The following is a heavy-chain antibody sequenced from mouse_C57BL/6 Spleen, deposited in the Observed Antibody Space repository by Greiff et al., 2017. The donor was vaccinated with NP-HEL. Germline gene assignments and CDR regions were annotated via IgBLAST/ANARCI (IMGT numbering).Heavy chain of an antibody. J-gene: IGHJ3*01. CDR3: ARGELSAY. V-gene: IGHV1-26*01. CDR1: GYTFTDYY. Sequence: EVQLQQSGPELVKPGASVKISCKASGYTFTDYYMNWVKQSHGKSLEWIGDINPNNGGTSYNQKFKGKATLTVDKSSSTAYMELRSLTSEDSAVYYCARGELSAYWGQGTLVTVSA. D-gene: IGHD1-1*02. CDR2: INPNNGGT.